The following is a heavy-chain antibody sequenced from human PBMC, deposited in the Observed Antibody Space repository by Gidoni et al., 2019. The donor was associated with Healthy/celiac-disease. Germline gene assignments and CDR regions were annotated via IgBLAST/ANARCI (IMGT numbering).Heavy chain of an antibody. CDR2: ISGSGGST. CDR3: YGSGSYYNVTYYYGMDV. J-gene: IGHJ6*02. V-gene: IGHV3-23*01. CDR1: GFTFCSYA. Sequence: EVQLLESGGGLVQPGGSLRLSCAASGFTFCSYAMSWVRQAPGKGLEWVSAISGSGGSTYYADSVKGRFTISRDNSKNTLYLQMNSLRAEDTAVYYCYGSGSYYNVTYYYGMDVWGQGTTVTVSS. D-gene: IGHD3-10*01.